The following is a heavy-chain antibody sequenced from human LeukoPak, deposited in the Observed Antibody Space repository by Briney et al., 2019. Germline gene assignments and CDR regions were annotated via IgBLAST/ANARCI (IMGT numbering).Heavy chain of an antibody. Sequence: GASVKVSCKASGGTFSSYAISWVRQAPGQGLEWMGGIIPIFGTASYAQKFQGRVTITTDESTSTAYMELSSLRSEDTAVYYCATTYSTLPRPFDYWGQGTLVTVSS. V-gene: IGHV1-69*05. CDR2: IIPIFGTA. D-gene: IGHD6-13*01. CDR1: GGTFSSYA. CDR3: ATTYSTLPRPFDY. J-gene: IGHJ4*02.